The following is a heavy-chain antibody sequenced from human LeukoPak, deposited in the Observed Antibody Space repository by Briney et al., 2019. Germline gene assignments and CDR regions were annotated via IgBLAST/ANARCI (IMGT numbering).Heavy chain of an antibody. CDR3: ARDANGDYGYWFDP. Sequence: LSLTCTVSGGSISSSSYYWGWIRQAPGKGLEWVSYISSSGSTIYYADSVKGRFTISRDNAKNSLYLQMNSLRAEDTAVYYCARDANGDYGYWFDPWGQGTLVTVSS. J-gene: IGHJ5*02. V-gene: IGHV3-11*04. D-gene: IGHD4-17*01. CDR1: GGSISSSSYY. CDR2: ISSSGSTI.